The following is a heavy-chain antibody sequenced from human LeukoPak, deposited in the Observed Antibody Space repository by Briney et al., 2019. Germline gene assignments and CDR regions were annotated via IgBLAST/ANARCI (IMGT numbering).Heavy chain of an antibody. D-gene: IGHD6-13*01. Sequence: ASVKVSCKASGYTFTSYGISWVRQAPGQGLEWMGWISAYNGNTNYAQKLQGRVTMTGNTSISTAYMELSSLRSEDTAVYYCARGPKLGVAAAPYGYAFDIWGQGTMVTVSS. CDR1: GYTFTSYG. V-gene: IGHV1-18*01. J-gene: IGHJ3*02. CDR3: ARGPKLGVAAAPYGYAFDI. CDR2: ISAYNGNT.